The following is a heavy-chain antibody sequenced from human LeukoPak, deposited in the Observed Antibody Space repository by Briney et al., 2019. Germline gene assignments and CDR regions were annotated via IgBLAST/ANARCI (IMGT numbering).Heavy chain of an antibody. Sequence: VASVKVSCKASGGTFSSYAISWVRQAPGRGLEWMGRIIPVLGIANYAQKFQGRVTITADKSTSTAYMELSSLRSEDTAVYYCARVEDRQLVGWGQGTLVTVSS. CDR2: IIPVLGIA. V-gene: IGHV1-69*04. D-gene: IGHD6-13*01. J-gene: IGHJ4*02. CDR1: GGTFSSYA. CDR3: ARVEDRQLVG.